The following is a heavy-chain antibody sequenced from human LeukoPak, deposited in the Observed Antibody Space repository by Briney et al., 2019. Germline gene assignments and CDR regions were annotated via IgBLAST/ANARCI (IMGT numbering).Heavy chain of an antibody. CDR3: AKVREVGAVPDYYFDY. D-gene: IGHD1-26*01. CDR2: IYSDNT. Sequence: GGSLRLSCTVSGFTVSSNSMSWVRQAPGKGLEWVSFIYSDNTHYSDSVKGRFTISRDNSKNTLYLQMNSLRAEDTAVYYCAKVREVGAVPDYYFDYWGQGTLVTVSS. CDR1: GFTVSSNS. J-gene: IGHJ4*02. V-gene: IGHV3-53*01.